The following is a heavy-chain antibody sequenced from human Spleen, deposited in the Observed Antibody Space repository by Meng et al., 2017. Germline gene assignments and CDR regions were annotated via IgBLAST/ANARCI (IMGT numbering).Heavy chain of an antibody. J-gene: IGHJ6*02. CDR3: ARSARPGRGYYGMDV. D-gene: IGHD6-6*01. CDR1: GFTFSSYA. Sequence: GESLKISCAASGFTFSSYAMHWVRQAPGKGLEYVSAISSNGGSTYYANSVKGRFTISRDNSKNTLYLQMNSLRAEDTAVYYCARSARPGRGYYGMDVWGQGTTVTVSS. CDR2: ISSNGGST. V-gene: IGHV3-64*01.